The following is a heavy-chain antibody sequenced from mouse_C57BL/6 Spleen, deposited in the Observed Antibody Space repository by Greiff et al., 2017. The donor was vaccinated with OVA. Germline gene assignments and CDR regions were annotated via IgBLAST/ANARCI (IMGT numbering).Heavy chain of an antibody. CDR3: ARAPTSPPLYAMDY. Sequence: QVQLQQSGAELVKPGASVKISCKASGYAFSSYWMNWVKQRPGKGLEWIGQIYPGDGDTNYNGKFKGKATLTADKSSSTAYMQLSSLTSEDSAVYFCARAPTSPPLYAMDYWGQGTSVTVSS. D-gene: IGHD1-1*01. CDR2: IYPGDGDT. V-gene: IGHV1-80*01. J-gene: IGHJ4*01. CDR1: GYAFSSYW.